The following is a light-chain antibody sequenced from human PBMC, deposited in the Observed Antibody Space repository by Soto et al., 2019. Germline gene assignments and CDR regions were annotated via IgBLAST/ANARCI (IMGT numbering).Light chain of an antibody. J-gene: IGLJ2*01. Sequence: QSALTQPASVSGSPGQSITISCTGTSSDVGGYNYVSWYQQHPGQAPKLMIYEVNNRPSGVSNRFSGSKSGNTASLTISGLQAEDEADYFCSSYTSSNTHVVFGGGTKVTVL. CDR3: SSYTSSNTHVV. V-gene: IGLV2-14*01. CDR2: EVN. CDR1: SSDVGGYNY.